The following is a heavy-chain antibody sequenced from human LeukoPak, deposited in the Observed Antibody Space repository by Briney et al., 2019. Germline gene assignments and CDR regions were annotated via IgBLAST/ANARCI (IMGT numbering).Heavy chain of an antibody. V-gene: IGHV4-59*01. CDR3: ASTEEWLSFDY. CDR2: IYDSGNT. CDR1: GGSISNYY. D-gene: IGHD3-3*01. J-gene: IGHJ4*02. Sequence: PSETLSLTCTVSGGSISNYYWSWVRQPPGRGLEWIGNIYDSGNTNYNPSLKSRITISLDTSKNQFSLKLSSVTAADTAVYYCASTEEWLSFDYWGQGTLVTVS.